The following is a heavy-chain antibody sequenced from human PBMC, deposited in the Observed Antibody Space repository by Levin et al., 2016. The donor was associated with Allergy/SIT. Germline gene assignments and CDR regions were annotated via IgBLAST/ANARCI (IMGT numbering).Heavy chain of an antibody. CDR1: GGSISSGSYY. V-gene: IGHV4-61*02. CDR3: TRVAAITIFGVVIQPNDAFDI. Sequence: SETLSLTCTVSGGSISSGSYYWSWIRQPAGKGLEWIGRIYTSGSTNYNPSLKSRVTISVDTSKNQFSLKLSSVTAADTAVYYCTRVAAITIFGVVIQPNDAFDIWGQGTMVTVSS. D-gene: IGHD3-3*01. CDR2: IYTSGST. J-gene: IGHJ3*02.